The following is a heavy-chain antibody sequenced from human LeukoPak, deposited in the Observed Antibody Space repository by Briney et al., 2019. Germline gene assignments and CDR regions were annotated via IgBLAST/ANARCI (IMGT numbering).Heavy chain of an antibody. V-gene: IGHV1-2*02. J-gene: IGHJ4*02. CDR2: INPNSGGT. CDR3: ARDLVGGYDFDY. CDR1: GYTFTAYY. Sequence: ASVKVSCKASGYTFTAYYIHWVRQSPGQGLEWMGCINPNSGGTNYAQKFQGRVTMTRDTSISTTYMELSWLRSDDTAVYYCARDLVGGYDFDYWGQGTLSPSPQ. D-gene: IGHD5-12*01.